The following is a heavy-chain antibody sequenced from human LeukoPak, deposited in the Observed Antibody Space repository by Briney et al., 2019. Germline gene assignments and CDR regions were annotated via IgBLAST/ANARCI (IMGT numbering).Heavy chain of an antibody. D-gene: IGHD1-26*01. CDR2: INSDGSST. CDR1: GFTFTSYA. V-gene: IGHV3-74*01. CDR3: ARGSYSHYGMDV. J-gene: IGHJ6*02. Sequence: GGSLRLSCAASGFTFTSYAMSWVRQAPGKGLVWVSRINSDGSSTRYADSVKGRFTISRDNAKNTLYLQMNSLRAEDTAVYYCARGSYSHYGMDVWGQGTTVTVSS.